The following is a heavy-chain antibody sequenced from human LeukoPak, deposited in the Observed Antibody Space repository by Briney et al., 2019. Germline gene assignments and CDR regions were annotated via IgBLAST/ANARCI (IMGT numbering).Heavy chain of an antibody. CDR1: GSSINSYY. D-gene: IGHD2-15*01. Sequence: SETLSLTCTVSGSSINSYYWSWIRQPPGKGLEWLGYRHYSADNNNNPTVRSRITISLDASRNQVALRLASVSVADTAVYYCSRLGYCSGGCCYFDYWGQGILVTVSS. CDR2: RHYSADN. V-gene: IGHV4-59*08. CDR3: SRLGYCSGGCCYFDY. J-gene: IGHJ4*02.